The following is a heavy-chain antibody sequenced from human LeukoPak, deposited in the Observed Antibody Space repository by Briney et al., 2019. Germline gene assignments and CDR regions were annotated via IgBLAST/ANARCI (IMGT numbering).Heavy chain of an antibody. V-gene: IGHV4-59*01. D-gene: IGHD3/OR15-3a*01. J-gene: IGHJ4*02. CDR1: GGSISSYY. CDR3: ARVAYGLDY. Sequence: LSETLSLTCTVSGGSISSYYWSWIRQPPGKGLEWIGYIYYSGSTNYNPSLKSRVTISVDTSKNQFSLKLSSVTAADTAVYYCARVAYGLDYWGQGTLVTVSS. CDR2: IYYSGST.